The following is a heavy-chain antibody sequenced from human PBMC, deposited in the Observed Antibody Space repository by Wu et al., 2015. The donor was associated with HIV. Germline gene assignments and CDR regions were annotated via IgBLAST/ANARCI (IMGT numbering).Heavy chain of an antibody. CDR3: ARELLWGEDF. J-gene: IGHJ4*02. Sequence: QVQLAQSGPEVKKPGSSVRVSCKASGGTFSSYTFNWVRQAPGQGLEWMGRIIPISGTTDYAQKFQGRITITADESTRTTYMELSSLRYEDTAVYFCARELLWGEDFWGQGNPGHRLL. V-gene: IGHV1-69*15. CDR1: GGTFSSYT. D-gene: IGHD2-21*01. CDR2: IIPISGTT.